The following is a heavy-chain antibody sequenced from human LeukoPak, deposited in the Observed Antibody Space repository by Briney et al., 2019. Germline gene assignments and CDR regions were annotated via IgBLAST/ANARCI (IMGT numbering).Heavy chain of an antibody. V-gene: IGHV3-21*01. Sequence: GGSLRLSCAASGFTFSSYSMNWVRQAPGKVLEWVSSISSSSSYIYYADSVKGRFTISRDNAKNSLYLQMNSLRAEDTAVYYCARPRGCGGDCYSFDYWGQGTLVTVSS. J-gene: IGHJ4*02. CDR1: GFTFSSYS. D-gene: IGHD2-21*02. CDR3: ARPRGCGGDCYSFDY. CDR2: ISSSSSYI.